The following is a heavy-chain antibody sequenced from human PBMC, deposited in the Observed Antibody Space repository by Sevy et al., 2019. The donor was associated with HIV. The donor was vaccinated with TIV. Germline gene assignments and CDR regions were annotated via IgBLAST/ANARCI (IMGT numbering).Heavy chain of an antibody. CDR3: ARANMVVVVITREFDY. D-gene: IGHD3-22*01. V-gene: IGHV1-2*02. CDR2: INPNSGGT. J-gene: IGHJ4*02. CDR1: GYTFTGYY. Sequence: ASVKVSCKASGYTFTGYYMHWVRQAPGQGLEWMGWINPNSGGTNYAQKFQGRVTMTRDTSISTAYMELSRPRSDATAVYYCARANMVVVVITREFDYWGQGTLVTVSS.